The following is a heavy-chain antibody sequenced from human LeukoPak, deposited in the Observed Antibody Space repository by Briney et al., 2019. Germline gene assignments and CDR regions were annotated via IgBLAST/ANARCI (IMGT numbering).Heavy chain of an antibody. CDR2: VSGDGFST. J-gene: IGHJ4*02. CDR3: AKFRVVSTSRGVGLEY. D-gene: IGHD2-2*01. CDR1: RFTFSAYA. V-gene: IGHV3-23*01. Sequence: GGSLRLSCAASRFTFSAYAMSWVRQAPGQGLEWVSAVSGDGFSTFYADSVKGRYSISRDNSKNTLYLEMNSLRVADTAVYYCAKFRVVSTSRGVGLEYWGQGTLVTVSS.